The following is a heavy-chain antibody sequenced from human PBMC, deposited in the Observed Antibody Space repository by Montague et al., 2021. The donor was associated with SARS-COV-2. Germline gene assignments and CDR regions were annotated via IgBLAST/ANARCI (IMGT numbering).Heavy chain of an antibody. CDR3: ARGYDSSGYQY. Sequence: SLRLSCAASGFTFSTFWMTWVRQVPGKGLEWVANIKQDGSEKYYVDCVKGRFTISRDNAKNSLYLQRDSLRAEDTAVYYCARGYDSSGYQYWGQGTLVTVSS. CDR1: GFTFSTFW. J-gene: IGHJ4*02. CDR2: IKQDGSEK. D-gene: IGHD3-22*01. V-gene: IGHV3-7*05.